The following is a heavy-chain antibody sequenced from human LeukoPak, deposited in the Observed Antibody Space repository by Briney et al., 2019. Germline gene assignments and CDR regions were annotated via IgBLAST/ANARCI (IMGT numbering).Heavy chain of an antibody. V-gene: IGHV4-38-2*02. Sequence: SETLSLTCTVSGYSISSGYYWGWIRQPPGKGLEWIGSISYSGSTYYNPSLKSRVTISVDTSKNQFSLKLSSVTAADTAVYYCARDMSSSWYYYWGQGTLVIVSS. CDR2: ISYSGST. J-gene: IGHJ4*02. CDR1: GYSISSGYY. D-gene: IGHD6-13*01. CDR3: ARDMSSSWYYY.